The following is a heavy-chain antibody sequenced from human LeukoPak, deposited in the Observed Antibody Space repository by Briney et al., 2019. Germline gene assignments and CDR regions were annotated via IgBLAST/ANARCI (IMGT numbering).Heavy chain of an antibody. CDR3: ARGMLSSAGYHWYYYMDV. J-gene: IGHJ6*03. CDR1: GFTSGSYW. CDR2: IDDDGTDT. V-gene: IGHV3-74*01. Sequence: GGSLRLSCAASGFTSGSYWMHWVRQAPGKGPEWVSRIDDDGTDTHYAVSVKGRFTIYRDNAKNTLYLQMNSLRGEDTAVYYCARGMLSSAGYHWYYYMDVWGKGAMVTVSS. D-gene: IGHD3-3*01.